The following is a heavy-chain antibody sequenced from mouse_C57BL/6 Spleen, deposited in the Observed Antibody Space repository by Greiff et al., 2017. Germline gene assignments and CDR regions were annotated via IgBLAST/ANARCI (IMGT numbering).Heavy chain of an antibody. D-gene: IGHD1-1*01. Sequence: QVQLQQPGAELVKPGASVKMSCKASGYTFTSYWITWVKQRPGQGLEWIGDIYPGSGSTNYNEKFKSKATLTVDTSSSPAYMQLSSLTSGDSAVYYCAHYYGSSYGYFDVWGTGTTVTVSS. V-gene: IGHV1-55*01. CDR1: GYTFTSYW. CDR2: IYPGSGST. CDR3: AHYYGSSYGYFDV. J-gene: IGHJ1*03.